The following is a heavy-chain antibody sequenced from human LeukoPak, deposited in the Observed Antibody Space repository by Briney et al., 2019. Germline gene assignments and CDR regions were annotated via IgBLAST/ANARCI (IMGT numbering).Heavy chain of an antibody. CDR1: GGSFSGYY. J-gene: IGHJ6*03. D-gene: IGHD2-8*01. Sequence: SETLSLTCADYGGSFSGYYWSWIRQPPGKGLEWIGEINHSGSTNYNPSLKSRVTISVDTSKNQFSLKLSSVTAADTAVYYCARHQWQEEIENYYMDVWGKGTTVTVSS. CDR2: INHSGST. V-gene: IGHV4-34*01. CDR3: ARHQWQEEIENYYMDV.